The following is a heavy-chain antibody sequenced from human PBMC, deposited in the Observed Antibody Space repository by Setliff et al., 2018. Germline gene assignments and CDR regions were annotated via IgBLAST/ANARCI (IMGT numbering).Heavy chain of an antibody. D-gene: IGHD2-2*01. CDR3: AKDRWGYADP. CDR1: GFTFSGYS. V-gene: IGHV3-48*01. J-gene: IGHJ5*02. CDR2: ISGSSHII. Sequence: PGGSLRLSCAASGFTFSGYSMNWVRQAPGKGLEWVSYISGSSHIISYADSVKGRFTISRDNSKNTLYLQMNSLRAEDTAKYLCAKDRWGYADPWGQGTLVTVSS.